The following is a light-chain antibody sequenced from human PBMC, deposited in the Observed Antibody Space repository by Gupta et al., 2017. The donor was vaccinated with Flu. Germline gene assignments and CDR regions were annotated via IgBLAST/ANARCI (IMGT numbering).Light chain of an antibody. V-gene: IGKV1-12*01. Sequence: PSFLSASVGDSVTITRRADQYKSTWLTWYQQKPGKAPNLLIYETSTLQNGVPSRFSGSWSGSDFTLTISSLQPEDFATYYCQQTSSLPWTFGQGTKVEIK. CDR2: ETS. CDR3: QQTSSLPWT. J-gene: IGKJ1*01. CDR1: QYKSTW.